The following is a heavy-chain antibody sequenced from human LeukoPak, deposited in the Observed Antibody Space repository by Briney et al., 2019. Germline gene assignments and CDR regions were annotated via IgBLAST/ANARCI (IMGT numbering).Heavy chain of an antibody. CDR3: ARTYLTYYDSSGFEY. CDR2: IYYSGST. D-gene: IGHD3-22*01. J-gene: IGHJ4*02. CDR1: GGSISSYY. V-gene: IGHV4-59*01. Sequence: PSETLSLTCTVSGGSISSYYWSWIRQPPGKGLEWIGYIYYSGSTNYNPSLKSRATISVDTSKNQFSLKLSSVTAADTAVYYCARTYLTYYDSSGFEYWGQGTLVTVSS.